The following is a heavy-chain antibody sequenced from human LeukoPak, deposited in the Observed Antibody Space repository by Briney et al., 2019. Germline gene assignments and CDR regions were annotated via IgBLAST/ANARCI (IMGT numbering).Heavy chain of an antibody. J-gene: IGHJ4*02. V-gene: IGHV3-7*01. CDR1: GFIFSTYS. Sequence: PGGSLRLSCTASGFIFSTYSMIWVRQAPGKGLEWVANIKQDGSEKYYVDSVKGRFTISRDNAKNSLYLQMNSLRAEDTAVYYCARSGLWLSSHSGYWGQGTLVTVSS. CDR3: ARSGLWLSSHSGY. D-gene: IGHD3-22*01. CDR2: IKQDGSEK.